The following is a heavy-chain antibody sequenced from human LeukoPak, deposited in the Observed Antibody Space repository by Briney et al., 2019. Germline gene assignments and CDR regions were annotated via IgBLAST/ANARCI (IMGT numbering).Heavy chain of an antibody. CDR1: GGTFSSYA. Sequence: SVKLSCKASGGTFSSYAISWVRQAPGQGLEWMGGIIPIFGTANYAQKFQGRVTITADESTSTAYMELSSLRSEDTAVYYCARGIVVVPPSPYYFDYWGQGTLVTVSS. V-gene: IGHV1-69*13. CDR3: ARGIVVVPPSPYYFDY. D-gene: IGHD2-2*01. J-gene: IGHJ4*02. CDR2: IIPIFGTA.